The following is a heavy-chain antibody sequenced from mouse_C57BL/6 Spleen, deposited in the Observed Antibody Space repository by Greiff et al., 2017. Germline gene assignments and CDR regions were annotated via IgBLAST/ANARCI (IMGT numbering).Heavy chain of an antibody. CDR1: GYTFTDYN. D-gene: IGHD2-4*01. V-gene: IGHV1-22*01. Sequence: VQLKESGPELVKPGASVKMSCKASGYTFTDYNMHWVKQSHGKSLEWIGYINPNNGGTSYNQKFKGKATLTVNKSSSTAYMELRSLTSEDSAVYYCARDYDYESYAMDYWGQGTSVTVSS. J-gene: IGHJ4*01. CDR2: INPNNGGT. CDR3: ARDYDYESYAMDY.